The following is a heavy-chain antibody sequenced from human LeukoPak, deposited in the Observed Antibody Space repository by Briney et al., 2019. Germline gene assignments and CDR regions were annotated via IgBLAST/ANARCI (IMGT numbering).Heavy chain of an antibody. CDR2: ISAYNGNT. J-gene: IGHJ4*02. CDR1: GYTFTSYG. V-gene: IGHV1-18*01. D-gene: IGHD6-19*01. Sequence: ASVKVSCKASGYTFTSYGISWVRQAPGQGLEWMGWISAYNGNTNYAQKLQGRGTLTTDTCTSTASMELRSLRSDDTAVYYCARSGTIAVAGRGLFDYWGQGTLVTVSS. CDR3: ARSGTIAVAGRGLFDY.